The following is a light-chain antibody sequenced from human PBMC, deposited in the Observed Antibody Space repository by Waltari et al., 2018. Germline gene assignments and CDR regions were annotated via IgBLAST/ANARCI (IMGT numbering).Light chain of an antibody. CDR1: SSDVGGYNY. V-gene: IGLV2-14*03. CDR3: SSYTSSSTLYV. CDR2: DVS. Sequence: QSALTQPASVSGSPGQSITISCTGTSSDVGGYNYVSWYQQHPGKAPKRMIYDVSNRPSGVSNRFSGSKSGNTASLTISGLQAEDEADYYCSSYTSSSTLYVFGTWTKVTVL. J-gene: IGLJ1*01.